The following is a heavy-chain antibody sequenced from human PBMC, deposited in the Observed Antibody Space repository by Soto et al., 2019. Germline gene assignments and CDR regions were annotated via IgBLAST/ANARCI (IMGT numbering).Heavy chain of an antibody. CDR1: GLDFSSEV. V-gene: IGHV3-23*01. D-gene: IGHD1-26*01. Sequence: VGSLILSCAXSGLDFSSEVMCWVRQAPGKGLEWVSSISGSGRTIYHADSMRGRFAISRDNSKNSLYLQLNNLRVDDTAVYYCAKVGPSYYYGMDVWGQGTTVTVSS. J-gene: IGHJ6*02. CDR3: AKVGPSYYYGMDV. CDR2: ISGSGRTI.